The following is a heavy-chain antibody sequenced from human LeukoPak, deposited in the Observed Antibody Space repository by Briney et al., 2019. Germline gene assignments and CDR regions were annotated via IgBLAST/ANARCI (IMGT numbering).Heavy chain of an antibody. CDR1: GGTFSSYA. Sequence: ASVKVSCKASGGTFSSYAISWVRQAPGQGLEWMGVIDPSGGSRSFAQKFQGRVTMTRDTSTSTVYMELSSLRSEDTAVYYCANDDTAIGPFDYWGQGTLVTVSS. CDR2: IDPSGGSR. J-gene: IGHJ4*02. CDR3: ANDDTAIGPFDY. V-gene: IGHV1-46*01. D-gene: IGHD5-18*01.